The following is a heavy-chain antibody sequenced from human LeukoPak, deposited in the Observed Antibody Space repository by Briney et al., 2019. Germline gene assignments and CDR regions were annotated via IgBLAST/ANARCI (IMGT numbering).Heavy chain of an antibody. CDR3: ARGGIAAAGTANYFDY. CDR2: IYYSGST. CDR1: GGSISSGGYS. V-gene: IGHV4-30-4*07. J-gene: IGHJ4*02. D-gene: IGHD6-13*01. Sequence: PSQTLSLTCAVSGGSISSGGYSWSWIRQPPGKGLEWIGYIYYSGSTYYNPSLKSRVTISVDTSKNQFSLKLSSVTAADTAVYYCARGGIAAAGTANYFDYWGQGTLVTVSS.